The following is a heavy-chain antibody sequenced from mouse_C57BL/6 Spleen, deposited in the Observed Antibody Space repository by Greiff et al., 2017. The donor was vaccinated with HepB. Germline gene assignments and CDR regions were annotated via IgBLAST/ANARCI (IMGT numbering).Heavy chain of an antibody. D-gene: IGHD2-3*01. J-gene: IGHJ3*01. V-gene: IGHV1-63*01. Sequence: QVQLKESGAELVRPGTSVKMSCKASGYTFTNYWIGWAKQRPGHGLEWIGDIYPGGGYTNYNEKFKGKATLTADKSSSTAYMQFSSLTSEDSAIYYCARRGSIYDGYPWFAYWGQGTLVTVSA. CDR2: IYPGGGYT. CDR3: ARRGSIYDGYPWFAY. CDR1: GYTFTNYW.